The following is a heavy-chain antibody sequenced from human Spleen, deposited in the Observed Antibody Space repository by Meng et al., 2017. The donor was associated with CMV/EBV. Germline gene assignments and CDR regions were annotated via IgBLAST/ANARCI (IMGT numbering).Heavy chain of an antibody. CDR2: ISSSSSYI. CDR1: GLTFSSNS. Sequence: EVQLGVSGGGLAKPWGSLSLSGAGSGLTFSSNSMNWVRQAPGKGLEWVSSISSSSSYIYYADSVKGRFTISRDNAKNSLYLQMNSLRAEDTAVYYCARDHDHDYWGQGTLVTVSS. J-gene: IGHJ4*02. V-gene: IGHV3-21*01. CDR3: ARDHDHDY. D-gene: IGHD1-1*01.